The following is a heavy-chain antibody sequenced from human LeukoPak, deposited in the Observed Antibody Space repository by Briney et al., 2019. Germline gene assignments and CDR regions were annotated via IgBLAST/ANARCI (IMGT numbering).Heavy chain of an antibody. D-gene: IGHD6-13*01. J-gene: IGHJ6*03. Sequence: GASVKVSCKASGYTFTSYGISWVRQAPGQGLEWMGWISAYNGNTNYAQKLQGRVTMATDTSTSTAYMELRSLRSDDTAVYYCARSESSSSWTYYYYYYMDVWGKGTTVTVSS. CDR2: ISAYNGNT. CDR3: ARSESSSSWTYYYYYYMDV. V-gene: IGHV1-18*01. CDR1: GYTFTSYG.